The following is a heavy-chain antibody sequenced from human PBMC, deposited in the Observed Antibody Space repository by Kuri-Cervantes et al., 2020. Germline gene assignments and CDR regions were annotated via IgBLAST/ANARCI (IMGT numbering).Heavy chain of an antibody. D-gene: IGHD6-13*01. CDR3: AREDGFEQLVRAFDI. V-gene: IGHV3-49*04. CDR1: GFTFGDYA. CDR2: IRSKAYGGTT. Sequence: GESLKISCTASGFTFGDYAMSWVRQAPGKGLEWVGFIRSKAYGGTTEYAASVKGRFTISRDDSKSIAYLQMNSLRAEDTAVYYCAREDGFEQLVRAFDIWGQGTMVTVSS. J-gene: IGHJ3*02.